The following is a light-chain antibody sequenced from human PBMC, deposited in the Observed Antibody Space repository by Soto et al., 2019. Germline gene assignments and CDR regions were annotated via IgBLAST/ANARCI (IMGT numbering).Light chain of an antibody. J-gene: IGKJ1*01. CDR3: QQYGSSPWT. V-gene: IGKV3-20*01. Sequence: EIVLTQSPGTLSLSPGERATLSGRASQSVSCSYLACYQQKRGQAPRRLIYGASSRATGIPDRFSGSGSGKAFTLTISRREPEDFAVYYCQQYGSSPWTFGQGTKVEIK. CDR2: GAS. CDR1: QSVSCSY.